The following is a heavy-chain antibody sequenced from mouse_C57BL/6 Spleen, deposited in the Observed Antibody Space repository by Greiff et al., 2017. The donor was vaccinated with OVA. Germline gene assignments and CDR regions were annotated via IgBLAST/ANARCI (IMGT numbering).Heavy chain of an antibody. J-gene: IGHJ4*01. V-gene: IGHV1-54*01. Sequence: QVQLQQSGAELVRPGTSVKVSCKASGYAFTNYLIEWVKQRPGQGLEWIGVINPGSGGTNYNEKFKGKATLTADKSSSTAYMQLSSLTSEDSAVYFCARSFYGSSPMDYWGQGTSVTVSS. CDR1: GYAFTNYL. D-gene: IGHD1-1*01. CDR3: ARSFYGSSPMDY. CDR2: INPGSGGT.